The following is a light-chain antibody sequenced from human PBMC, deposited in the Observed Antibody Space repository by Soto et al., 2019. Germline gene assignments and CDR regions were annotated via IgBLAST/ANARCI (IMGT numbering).Light chain of an antibody. CDR2: YVS. J-gene: IGLJ2*01. V-gene: IGLV2-14*01. Sequence: QSALTQPASVSGSPGQSITISCTGTSSDVGCYNYVSWYQQHPGKAPKLMIYYVSNRPSGVSNRFSGSKSGNTASLTISGLQAEDEADYYCSSYTSSSTLVVFGGGTKLTVL. CDR1: SSDVGCYNY. CDR3: SSYTSSSTLVV.